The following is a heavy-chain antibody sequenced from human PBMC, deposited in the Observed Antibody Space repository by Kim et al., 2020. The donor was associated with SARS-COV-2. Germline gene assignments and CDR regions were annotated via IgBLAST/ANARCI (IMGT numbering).Heavy chain of an antibody. Sequence: SQTLSLTCVISGDSVSSYNAAWNWIRQSPSRGLEWLGRTYDRSKWFNAYAVSVRSRITINSDTSKNQSSLRLNSAIPEDTAVYYCAREATGGLDYFDYWGQGTLVTVSS. CDR2: TYDRSKWFN. V-gene: IGHV6-1*01. D-gene: IGHD1-26*01. CDR1: GDSVSSYNAA. J-gene: IGHJ4*02. CDR3: AREATGGLDYFDY.